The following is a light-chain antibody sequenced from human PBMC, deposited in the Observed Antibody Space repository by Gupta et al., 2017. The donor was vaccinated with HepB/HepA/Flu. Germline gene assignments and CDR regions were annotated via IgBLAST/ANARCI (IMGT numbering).Light chain of an antibody. CDR2: TNN. J-gene: IGLJ3*02. V-gene: IGLV1-47*01. Sequence: QSVLTQPPSASGTPRQRVTISRSGGSSNIGANSIYWHQQFPGQAPKLLIFTNNQRPSGVPDRFSGSKSGTSASLAISGLRSEDEADYYCSTWDDNLNNVVFGGGTKLTV. CDR1: SSNIGANS. CDR3: STWDDNLNNVV.